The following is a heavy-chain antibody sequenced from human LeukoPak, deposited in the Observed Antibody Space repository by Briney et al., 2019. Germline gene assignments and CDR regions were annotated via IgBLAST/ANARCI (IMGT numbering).Heavy chain of an antibody. V-gene: IGHV1-46*01. D-gene: IGHD3-10*01. Sequence: GASVKVPCKASGYTFTSYYMHWVRQAPGQGLEWMGIINPSGGSTSYAQKFQGRVTMTRDTSTSTVYMELSSLRSEDTAVYYRAREGDYYGSGSYYRGYFDYWGQGTLVTVSS. J-gene: IGHJ4*02. CDR1: GYTFTSYY. CDR3: AREGDYYGSGSYYRGYFDY. CDR2: INPSGGST.